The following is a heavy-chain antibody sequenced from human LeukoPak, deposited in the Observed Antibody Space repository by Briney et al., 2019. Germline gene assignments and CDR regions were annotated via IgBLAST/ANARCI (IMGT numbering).Heavy chain of an antibody. J-gene: IGHJ3*02. Sequence: ASVKVSCKASGYSFTSYDINWVRQAPGQGLEWMGWMNPNSGNTGYAQKFQGRVTMTRNTSISTAYMELSSLRSEDTAVYYCALDLVPDAFDIWGQGTMVTVSS. CDR3: ALDLVPDAFDI. D-gene: IGHD2-2*01. V-gene: IGHV1-8*02. CDR2: MNPNSGNT. CDR1: GYSFTSYD.